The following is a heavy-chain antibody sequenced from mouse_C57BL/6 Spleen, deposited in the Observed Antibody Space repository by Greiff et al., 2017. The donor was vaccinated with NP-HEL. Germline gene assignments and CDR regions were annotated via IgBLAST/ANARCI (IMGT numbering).Heavy chain of an antibody. CDR2: FHPYNDDT. Sequence: VQLQQSGAELVKPGASVKMSCKASGYTFTTYPIEWMKQNHGKSLEWIGNFHPYNDDTKYNEKFKGKATLTVEKSSSTVYLELSRLTSDDSAVYHCARSYYDYGGYYAMDYWGQGTSVTVSS. D-gene: IGHD2-4*01. CDR1: GYTFTTYP. CDR3: ARSYYDYGGYYAMDY. J-gene: IGHJ4*01. V-gene: IGHV1-47*01.